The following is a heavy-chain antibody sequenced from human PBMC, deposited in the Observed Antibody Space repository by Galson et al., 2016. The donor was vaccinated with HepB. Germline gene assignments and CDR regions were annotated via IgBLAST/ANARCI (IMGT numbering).Heavy chain of an antibody. D-gene: IGHD6-13*01. J-gene: IGHJ4*02. CDR1: GFIFTSSA. CDR3: ARAQLGSSWHYFDL. V-gene: IGHV1-58*01. Sequence: SVKVSCKASGFIFTSSAVQWVRQARGQRLEWIGWIVVGSGNTNYAQNFQERVTITRDMSTSTAYMELSSLRSEDTAVYYCARAQLGSSWHYFDLWGQGTLVTVSS. CDR2: IVVGSGNT.